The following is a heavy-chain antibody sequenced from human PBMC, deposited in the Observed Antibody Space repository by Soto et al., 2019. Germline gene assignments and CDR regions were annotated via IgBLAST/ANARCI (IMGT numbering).Heavy chain of an antibody. D-gene: IGHD2-2*01. J-gene: IGHJ3*02. CDR3: AKSSTSSYDAFDI. V-gene: IGHV3-23*01. CDR1: GVTFSSYA. CDR2: ISGSGGST. Sequence: GGSVGLSCAASGVTFSSYAMRWVRQAPGKGLEWVSAISGSGGSTYYADSVKGRFTISRDNSKNTLYLQMNSLRAEDTAVYYCAKSSTSSYDAFDIWGQGTMVTVSS.